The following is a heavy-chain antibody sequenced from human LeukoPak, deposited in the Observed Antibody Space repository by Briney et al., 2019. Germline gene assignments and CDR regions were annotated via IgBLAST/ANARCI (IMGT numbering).Heavy chain of an antibody. CDR3: ARDPPHGMDV. CDR2: ISSTSSTI. Sequence: GGSLRLSCAASGFTFANYNFNWVRQAPGRGLEWVSYISSTSSTIYYADSMKGRFTISRDNAKNSLYLQMNSLRAEDTAVYYCARDPPHGMDVWGQGTTVTVSS. V-gene: IGHV3-48*01. CDR1: GFTFANYN. J-gene: IGHJ6*02.